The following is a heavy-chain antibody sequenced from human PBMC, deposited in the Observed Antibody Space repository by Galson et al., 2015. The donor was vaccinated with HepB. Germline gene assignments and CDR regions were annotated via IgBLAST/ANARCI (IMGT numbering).Heavy chain of an antibody. D-gene: IGHD2-2*01. CDR1: GYTFTSYY. J-gene: IGHJ6*02. CDR3: ARDQGYCSSTSCANYYYYGMDV. V-gene: IGHV1-46*01. CDR2: INPSGGST. Sequence: SVKVSCKASGYTFTSYYMHWVRQAPGQGLEWMGIINPSGGSTSYAQKFQGRVTMTRDTSTSTVYMEPSSLRSEDTAVYYCARDQGYCSSTSCANYYYYGMDVWGQGTTVTVSS.